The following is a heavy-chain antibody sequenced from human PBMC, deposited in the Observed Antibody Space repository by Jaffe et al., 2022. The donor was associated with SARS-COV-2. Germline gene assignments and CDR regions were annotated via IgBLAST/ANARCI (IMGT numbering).Heavy chain of an antibody. CDR1: GFTFSDYY. D-gene: IGHD3-22*01. CDR2: ISSSGSTI. J-gene: IGHJ4*02. Sequence: QVQLVESGGGLVKPGGSLRLSCAASGFTFSDYYMSWIRQAPGKGLEWVSYISSSGSTIYYADSVKGRFTISRDNAKNSLYLQMNSLRAEDTAVYYCARGPRMADSYYYDSSGYYDYWGQGTLVTVSS. V-gene: IGHV3-11*01. CDR3: ARGPRMADSYYYDSSGYYDY.